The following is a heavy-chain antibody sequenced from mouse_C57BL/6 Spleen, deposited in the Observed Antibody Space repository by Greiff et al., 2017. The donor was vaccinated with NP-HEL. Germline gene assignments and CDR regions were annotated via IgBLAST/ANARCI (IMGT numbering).Heavy chain of an antibody. CDR3: ARHDSSGPYAMDY. J-gene: IGHJ4*01. CDR2: ISSGGSYT. V-gene: IGHV5-6*01. Sequence: EVQGVESGGDLVKPGGSLKLSCAASGFTFSSYGMSWVRQTPDKRLEWVATISSGGSYTYYPDSVKGRFTISRDNAKNTLYLQMSSLKSEDTAMYYCARHDSSGPYAMDYWGQGTSVTVSS. CDR1: GFTFSSYG. D-gene: IGHD3-2*02.